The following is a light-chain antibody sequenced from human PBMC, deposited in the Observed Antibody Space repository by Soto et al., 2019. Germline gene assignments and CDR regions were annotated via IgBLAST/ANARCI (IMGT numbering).Light chain of an antibody. CDR1: RSNIGTND. Sequence: QSVLTQPPSASGAPGQTVSISCYGRRSNIGTNDVYWYQQLPGTAPKLLIYRSIQRPSGVPERFSGAKSGTSASLSISGLRSEDEADYYCAAWDDSFVVFGGGTKVTVL. V-gene: IGLV1-47*01. CDR3: AAWDDSFVV. CDR2: RSI. J-gene: IGLJ2*01.